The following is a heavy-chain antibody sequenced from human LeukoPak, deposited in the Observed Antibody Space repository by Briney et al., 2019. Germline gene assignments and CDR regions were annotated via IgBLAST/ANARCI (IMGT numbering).Heavy chain of an antibody. D-gene: IGHD2-15*01. J-gene: IGHJ4*02. CDR3: AIGKGSPSSSIDW. CDR2: VSDSGGST. V-gene: IGHV3-23*01. CDR1: GFTSNTYA. Sequence: VGSLRLSCAASGFTSNTYAMNWVRHGPGEGRGWGRAVSDSGGSTYYADSVKGRFTISRDNSKNTVYLQIHRLGAEDTGVYYCAIGKGSPSSSIDWWGQGTLVTVCS.